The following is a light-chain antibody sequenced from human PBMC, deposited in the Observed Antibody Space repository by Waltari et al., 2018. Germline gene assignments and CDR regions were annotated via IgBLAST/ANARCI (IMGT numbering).Light chain of an antibody. J-gene: IGKJ2*01. CDR3: QQRSNWPPYT. CDR1: QSVSSY. V-gene: IGKV3-11*01. Sequence: EIVLTQSPATLSFSPGERATLSCRASQSVSSYLAWYQQKPGQAPRLLIYDASSRATGIPARFSGSGSGTDFTLTISSLEPEDFAVYYCQQRSNWPPYTFGQGTKLEIK. CDR2: DAS.